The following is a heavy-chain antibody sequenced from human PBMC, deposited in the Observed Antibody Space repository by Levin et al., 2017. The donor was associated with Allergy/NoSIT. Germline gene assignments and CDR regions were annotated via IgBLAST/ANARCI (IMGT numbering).Heavy chain of an antibody. V-gene: IGHV3-20*04. CDR3: ARVGYCGSTSCSYYFAY. D-gene: IGHD2-2*01. CDR2: INWNGGST. CDR1: GFTFDDSG. Sequence: PGGSLRLSCAASGFTFDDSGMSWVRQAPGKGLEWVSGINWNGGSTGYADSVKGRFTISRDNAKNSLYLQMNSLRAEDTALYYCARVGYCGSTSCSYYFAYWGQGTLVTVSS. J-gene: IGHJ4*02.